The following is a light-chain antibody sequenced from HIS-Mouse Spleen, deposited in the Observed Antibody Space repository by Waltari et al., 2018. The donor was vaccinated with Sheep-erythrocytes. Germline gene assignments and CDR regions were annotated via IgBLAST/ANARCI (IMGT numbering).Light chain of an antibody. Sequence: QSALTQPRSVSGSPGQSVPISCTGTTSDVGGYNYVHWYQQHPGKAPKLMLYDVSKRPSGVPDRFSGSKSGNTASLTISGLQAEDEADYYCCSYAGSYNHVFATGTKVTVL. CDR2: DVS. CDR3: CSYAGSYNHV. V-gene: IGLV2-11*01. J-gene: IGLJ1*01. CDR1: TSDVGGYNY.